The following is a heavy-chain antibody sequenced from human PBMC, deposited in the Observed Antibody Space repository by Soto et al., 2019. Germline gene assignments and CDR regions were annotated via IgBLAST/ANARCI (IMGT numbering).Heavy chain of an antibody. V-gene: IGHV1-69*12. CDR1: GGTFSSYA. D-gene: IGHD3-10*01. CDR2: IIPIFGTA. J-gene: IGHJ6*02. Sequence: QVQLVQSGAEVKKPGSSVKVSCKASGGTFSSYAISWVRQAPGQGLEWMGGIIPIFGTANYAEKFQGRVTITAEETTSTANMELSSMRSEDTAVYYCALHYGSGSNYYYYGMDVWRQGTTVTVSS. CDR3: ALHYGSGSNYYYYGMDV.